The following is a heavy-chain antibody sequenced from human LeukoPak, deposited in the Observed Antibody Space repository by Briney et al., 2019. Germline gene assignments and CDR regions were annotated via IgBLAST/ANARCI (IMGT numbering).Heavy chain of an antibody. V-gene: IGHV3-66*02. CDR2: IYSGGST. J-gene: IGHJ6*03. D-gene: IGHD2-2*01. CDR3: ARDLRVVVPAATTYYYYYYMDV. CDR1: GFTVSSNY. Sequence: GGSLRLSCAASGFTVSSNYMSWVRQAPGKGLEWVSVIYSGGSTYYADSVKGRFTISRDNSKNTLYLQMNSLRAEDTAVYYCARDLRVVVPAATTYYYYYYMDVWGKGTTVTVSS.